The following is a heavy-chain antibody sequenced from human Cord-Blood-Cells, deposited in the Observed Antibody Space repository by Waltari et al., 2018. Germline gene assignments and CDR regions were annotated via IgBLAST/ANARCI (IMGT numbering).Heavy chain of an antibody. CDR2: INHSGSP. J-gene: IGHJ3*02. CDR1: GGSFSGYY. Sequence: QVQLQQWGAGLLKPSETLSLTCAVYGGSFSGYYWSWIRQPPGKGLEWIGEINHSGSPTYSPSLKRRVTISVDTSKNQFSLKLGSVTAADTAVYYCARGLGDILTGRSLDAFDIWGQGTMVTDSS. V-gene: IGHV4-34*01. CDR3: ARGLGDILTGRSLDAFDI. D-gene: IGHD3-9*01.